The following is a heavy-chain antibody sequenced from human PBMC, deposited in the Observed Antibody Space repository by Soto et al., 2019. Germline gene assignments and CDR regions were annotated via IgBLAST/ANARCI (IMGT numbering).Heavy chain of an antibody. CDR3: ARDSAVAAGFDP. V-gene: IGHV4-31*03. J-gene: IGHJ5*02. D-gene: IGHD2-15*01. CDR1: GGSISSGGYY. Sequence: KPSETLSLTCTASGGSISSGGYYWSWIRQHPGKGLEWIGYIYYSGSTYYNPSLKSRVTISVDTSKNQFSLKLSSVTAADTAVYYCARDSAVAAGFDPWGQGTLVTVSS. CDR2: IYYSGST.